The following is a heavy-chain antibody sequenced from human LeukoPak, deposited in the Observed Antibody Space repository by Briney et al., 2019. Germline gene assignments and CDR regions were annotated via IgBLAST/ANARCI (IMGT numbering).Heavy chain of an antibody. CDR3: ARDDGGRHTSSLDY. J-gene: IGHJ4*02. D-gene: IGHD6-6*01. CDR2: MSSTGDII. CDR1: GFTFSTYE. Sequence: GGSLRLSCAASGFTFSTYEMHWVRQAPGKGLEWVSYMSSTGDIIYYADSVKGRVTISRDNAKNSLYLQMDSLRAEDTAVYYCARDDGGRHTSSLDYWGQGTLVAVSS. V-gene: IGHV3-48*03.